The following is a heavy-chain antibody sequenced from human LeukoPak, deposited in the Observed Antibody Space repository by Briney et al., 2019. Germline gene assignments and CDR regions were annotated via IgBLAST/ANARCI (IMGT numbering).Heavy chain of an antibody. J-gene: IGHJ6*04. CDR2: ISSSSYI. CDR1: GFAFSSYS. Sequence: GGSLRLSCAASGFAFSSYSMNWVRQAPGKGLEWVSSISSSSYIYYADSVKGRFTISRDNAKNSLYLQMNSLRAEDTAVYYCARNQGDCSGGSCYRWGYYGMDVWGKGTTVTVSS. V-gene: IGHV3-21*01. CDR3: ARNQGDCSGGSCYRWGYYGMDV. D-gene: IGHD2-15*01.